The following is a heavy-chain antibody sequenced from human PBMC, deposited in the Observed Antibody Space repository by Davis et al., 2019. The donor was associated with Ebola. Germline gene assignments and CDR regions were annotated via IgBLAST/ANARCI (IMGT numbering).Heavy chain of an antibody. V-gene: IGHV3-74*01. D-gene: IGHD4-17*01. J-gene: IGHJ2*01. CDR1: GLTSSSYW. Sequence: HTRGSLRLSCAASGLTSSSYWMHWVRQAPGKGLVWVSRINSDGSSTSYADSVKGRFTISRDNAKNTLYLQMNSLRAEDTAVYYCARASNDYGDYVIPMGWYFDLWGRGTLVTVSS. CDR3: ARASNDYGDYVIPMGWYFDL. CDR2: INSDGSST.